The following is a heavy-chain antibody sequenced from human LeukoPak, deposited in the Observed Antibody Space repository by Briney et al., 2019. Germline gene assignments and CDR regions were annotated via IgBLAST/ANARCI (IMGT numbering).Heavy chain of an antibody. V-gene: IGHV3-20*04. CDR3: AREGYYGSGSYYNAYYFDY. D-gene: IGHD3-10*01. Sequence: PGGSLRLSCAASGFTFSSYGMSWVRQAPGKGLEWVSGINWNGGSTGYADSVKGRFTISRDNAKNSLYLQMNSLRAEDTALYYCAREGYYGSGSYYNAYYFDYWGQGTLVTVSS. CDR1: GFTFSSYG. CDR2: INWNGGST. J-gene: IGHJ4*02.